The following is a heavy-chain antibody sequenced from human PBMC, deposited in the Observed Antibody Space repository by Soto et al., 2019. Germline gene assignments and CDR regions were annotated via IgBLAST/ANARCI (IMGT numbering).Heavy chain of an antibody. J-gene: IGHJ4*02. D-gene: IGHD4-17*01. CDR1: GFTFSSYA. CDR3: AKCGYGDYQLPFDY. Sequence: EVQLLESGGGLVQPGGSLRLSCAASGFTFSSYAMSWVRQAPGKGLEWVSAISGSGGSTYYADSVKGRFTISRDNSKNTLYLQVNGLRAEDTAVYYCAKCGYGDYQLPFDYWGQGTLVTVSS. CDR2: ISGSGGST. V-gene: IGHV3-23*01.